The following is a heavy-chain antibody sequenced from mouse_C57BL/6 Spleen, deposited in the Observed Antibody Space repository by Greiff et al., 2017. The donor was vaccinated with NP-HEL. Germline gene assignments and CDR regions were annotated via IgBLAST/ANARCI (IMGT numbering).Heavy chain of an antibody. CDR1: GYTFTDYY. Sequence: EVKLQQSGPVLVKPGASVKMSCKASGYTFTDYYMNWVKQSHGKSLEWIGVINPYNGGTSYNQKFKGKATLTVDKSSSTAYMELNSLTSEDSAVFYLSRDFITTVVATSYWYFDVWGTGTTVTVSS. V-gene: IGHV1-19*01. CDR2: INPYNGGT. CDR3: SRDFITTVVATSYWYFDV. D-gene: IGHD1-1*01. J-gene: IGHJ1*03.